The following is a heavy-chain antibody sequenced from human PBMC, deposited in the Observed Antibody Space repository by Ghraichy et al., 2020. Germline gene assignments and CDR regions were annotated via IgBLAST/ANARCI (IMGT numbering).Heavy chain of an antibody. CDR2: ISGSGLSI. V-gene: IGHV3-23*01. J-gene: IGHJ4*02. CDR3: ARISGSSTSCCSDY. Sequence: GEALNISCAASGFTFSRYAMSWVRQAPGKGLEWVSAISGSGLSIFHADSVKGRFTISRDNSKDTLYLQMNSLRAEDTALYYCARISGSSTSCCSDYWGQGTLVTVAS. D-gene: IGHD2-2*01. CDR1: GFTFSRYA.